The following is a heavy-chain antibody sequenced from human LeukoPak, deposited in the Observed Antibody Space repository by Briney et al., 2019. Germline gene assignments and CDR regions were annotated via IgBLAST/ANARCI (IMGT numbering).Heavy chain of an antibody. J-gene: IGHJ4*02. V-gene: IGHV3-21*01. CDR3: ARDFISLLVPAAIQLFEDY. D-gene: IGHD2-2*02. Sequence: GGSLRLSCAASGFTFSTYSMNWVRQAPGKGLDWVSYISSGGSYIYYADSVKGRFTISRDNARNSLYLQMNSLRAEDTAMYYCARDFISLLVPAAIQLFEDYWGQGTLVTVSS. CDR1: GFTFSTYS. CDR2: ISSGGSYI.